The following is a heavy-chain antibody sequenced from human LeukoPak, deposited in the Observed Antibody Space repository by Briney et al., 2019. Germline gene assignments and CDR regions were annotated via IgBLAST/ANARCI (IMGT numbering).Heavy chain of an antibody. J-gene: IGHJ4*02. D-gene: IGHD7-27*01. Sequence: ASVKVSCKMSGYTFANYFMLWVRQTPGQGLEWMGIISPSGDTTTYAQKFVGRITVSRDASTGTVYMELSNLRSEDTAVYFCVRAGDQFFDSWDQETQVTVSS. CDR3: VRAGDQFFDS. CDR2: ISPSGDTT. V-gene: IGHV1-46*01. CDR1: GYTFANYF.